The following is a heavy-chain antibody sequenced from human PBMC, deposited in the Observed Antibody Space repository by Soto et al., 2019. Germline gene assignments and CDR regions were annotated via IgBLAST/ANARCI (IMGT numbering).Heavy chain of an antibody. V-gene: IGHV1-18*04. CDR3: ARDWSRYYVNSALIWFY. D-gene: IGHD3-10*02. J-gene: IGHJ4*02. CDR2: ISAYNGDT. CDR1: GYTFRSYG. Sequence: QIPLVQSGGEVKKPGASVKVSCKASGYTFRSYGISWVRQAPGQGLEWVGWISAYNGDTHYAPKFQDRITLTTETSTDTAYMELRSLRLDDTAVYYCARDWSRYYVNSALIWFYWGQGSLVTVSS.